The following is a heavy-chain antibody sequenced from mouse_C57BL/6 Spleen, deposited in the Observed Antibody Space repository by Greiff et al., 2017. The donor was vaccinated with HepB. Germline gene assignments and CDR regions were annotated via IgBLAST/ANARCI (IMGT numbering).Heavy chain of an antibody. D-gene: IGHD2-2*01. CDR3: ARSRSYGYDDAVAWFAY. CDR1: GYTFTSYW. Sequence: QVQLQQPGAELVKPGASVKLSCKASGYTFTSYWMHWVKQRPGRGLEWIGRIDPNSGGTKYNEKFKSKATLTVDKPSSTAYMQLSSLTSEDSAVYYCARSRSYGYDDAVAWFAYWGQGTLVTVSA. J-gene: IGHJ3*01. CDR2: IDPNSGGT. V-gene: IGHV1-72*01.